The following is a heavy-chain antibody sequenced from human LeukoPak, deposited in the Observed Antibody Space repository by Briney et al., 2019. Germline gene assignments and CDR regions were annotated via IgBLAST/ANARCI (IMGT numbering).Heavy chain of an antibody. Sequence: SETLSLTCTVSGGSISSGDYYRSWIRQPPGKGLEWIGYIYYSGSTYYNPSLKSRVTISVDTSKNQFSLKLSSVTAADTAVYYCARCNHDYSNYGPSGYYYGMDVWGQGTTVTVSS. CDR3: ARCNHDYSNYGPSGYYYGMDV. CDR2: IYYSGST. CDR1: GGSISSGDYY. J-gene: IGHJ6*02. V-gene: IGHV4-30-4*01. D-gene: IGHD4-11*01.